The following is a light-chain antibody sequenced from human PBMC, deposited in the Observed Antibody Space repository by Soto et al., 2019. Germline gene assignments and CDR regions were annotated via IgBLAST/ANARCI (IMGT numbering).Light chain of an antibody. Sequence: EIVLKQSPDTLSLSPGERATLSCRASQSVKNNYLAWYQQKPGQAPRFLIYDASSRATGIPDRFSGSGSGTDFTLTISRLEPEDFAVYDGQQYGSTTLTVGGGTKVDIK. V-gene: IGKV3-20*01. CDR3: QQYGSTTLT. J-gene: IGKJ4*01. CDR2: DAS. CDR1: QSVKNNY.